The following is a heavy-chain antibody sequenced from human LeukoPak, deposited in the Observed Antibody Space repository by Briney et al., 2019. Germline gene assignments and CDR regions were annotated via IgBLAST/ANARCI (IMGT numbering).Heavy chain of an antibody. J-gene: IGHJ4*02. CDR2: IDSGGST. CDR3: ARDWNGDYAFEN. V-gene: IGHV3-66*01. D-gene: IGHD1-1*01. CDR1: GITVSNNY. Sequence: GGSLRLSCEVSGITVSNNYMNWVRQAPGKGLEWVSVIDSGGSTYYADSVKGRFTASRDISKNTVFLQMTGLRAEDTAIYYCARDWNGDYAFENWGQGTLVIVSS.